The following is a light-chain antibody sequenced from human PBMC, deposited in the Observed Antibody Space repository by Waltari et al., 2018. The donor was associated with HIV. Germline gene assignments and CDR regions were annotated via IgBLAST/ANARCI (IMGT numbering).Light chain of an antibody. CDR1: HTLVHSDGNIY. J-gene: IGKJ5*01. CDR2: KAS. CDR3: MQAKQLPLT. Sequence: DIVLTQNSPSSPVTIGQPASISCRSSHTLVHSDGNIYLSWLQQRPGQPPRLLIYKASKRFSGVPDRFSGSGTGRDFTLKINKVEVEDIATYYCMQAKQLPLTFGQGTRLEIK. V-gene: IGKV2-24*01.